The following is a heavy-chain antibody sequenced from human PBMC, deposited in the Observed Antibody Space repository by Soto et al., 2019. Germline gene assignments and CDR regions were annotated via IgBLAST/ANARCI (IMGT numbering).Heavy chain of an antibody. J-gene: IGHJ2*01. V-gene: IGHV4-61*08. Sequence: QVQLQESGPGLVKPSETLSLTCTVSVSGGSVSTGVHYWSWIRPPPGKGLEWIGYIYYSGSTNYTPSLKSRVTIPVDTSKNLFSLKLTSVPAADTAVYYWARGYYPSLYWFDRWGRGTLVTVSS. D-gene: IGHD2-8*02. CDR3: ARGYYPSLYWFDR. CDR2: IYYSGST. CDR1: GGSVSTGVHY.